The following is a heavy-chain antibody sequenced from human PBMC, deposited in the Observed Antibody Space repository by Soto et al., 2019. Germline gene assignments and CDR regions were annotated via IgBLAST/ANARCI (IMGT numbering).Heavy chain of an antibody. Sequence: QVQLQESGPGLVKPSQTLSLTCTVSGVSIGGVDYYWTWIRQPPGKGLEWIAYIYYSGSTYYNPSLKSRHVISVDTSKNQFSLKLTSVTAADTAVYYCARANKDGSGTYRLDYWGQGTQVTVSS. CDR1: GVSIGGVDYY. CDR2: IYYSGST. V-gene: IGHV4-30-4*01. J-gene: IGHJ4*02. D-gene: IGHD3-10*01. CDR3: ARANKDGSGTYRLDY.